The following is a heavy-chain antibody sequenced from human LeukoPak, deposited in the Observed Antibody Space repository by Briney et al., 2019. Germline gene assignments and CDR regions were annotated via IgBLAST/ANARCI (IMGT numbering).Heavy chain of an antibody. CDR2: IKEDGSEK. V-gene: IGHV3-7*01. Sequence: GGSLRLSCAAPEFTFTTYWITWVRQPPGKRLEWVSDIKEDGSEKYYVDSVKGRFTISRQNAKKSLFLQMNSLRAEDTAVYYCARHRSGGSQDDAFDIWGQGTLVTVSS. D-gene: IGHD2-15*01. CDR1: EFTFTTYW. CDR3: ARHRSGGSQDDAFDI. J-gene: IGHJ3*02.